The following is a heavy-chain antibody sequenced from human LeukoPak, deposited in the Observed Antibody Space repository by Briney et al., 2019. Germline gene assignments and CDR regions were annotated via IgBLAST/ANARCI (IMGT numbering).Heavy chain of an antibody. V-gene: IGHV3-30*02. J-gene: IGHJ4*02. Sequence: GGSLRLSCVASGFTFSSYGMHWVRQAPGKGLEWVTFIRSDGSNEYYADSVKGRFSISRDNSKNTLYLQMNSLRAEDTAVYYCAKDHFCSARACDYWGQGTLVTVSS. CDR3: AKDHFCSARACDY. CDR1: GFTFSSYG. CDR2: IRSDGSNE. D-gene: IGHD3-3*02.